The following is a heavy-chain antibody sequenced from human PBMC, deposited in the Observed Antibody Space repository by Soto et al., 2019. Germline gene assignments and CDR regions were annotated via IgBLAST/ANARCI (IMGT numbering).Heavy chain of an antibody. CDR3: ARSPLWFGELSENYFDY. CDR1: GGTFSSYA. D-gene: IGHD3-10*01. Sequence: SVKVSCKASGGTFSSYAISWVRQAPGQGLEWMGGIIPIFGTANYAQKFQGRVTITADKSTSTAYMELSSLRSEDTAVYYCARSPLWFGELSENYFDYWGQGTLVTVSS. J-gene: IGHJ4*02. CDR2: IIPIFGTA. V-gene: IGHV1-69*06.